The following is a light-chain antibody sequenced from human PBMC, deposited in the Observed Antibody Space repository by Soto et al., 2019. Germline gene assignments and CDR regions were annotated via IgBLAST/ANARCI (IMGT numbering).Light chain of an antibody. Sequence: QSVLTQPPSASGSPGQSVTISCTGTSSDVGGYNYVSWYQQHPGKAPKLMIYEVSKRPSGVPDRFSGSKSANTASLTVYGLQAEDEDDYYCSSYAGSNNYVFGTGTKLTVL. V-gene: IGLV2-8*01. CDR2: EVS. J-gene: IGLJ1*01. CDR3: SSYAGSNNYV. CDR1: SSDVGGYNY.